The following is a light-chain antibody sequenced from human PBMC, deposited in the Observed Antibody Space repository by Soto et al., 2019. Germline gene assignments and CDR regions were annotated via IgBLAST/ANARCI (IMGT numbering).Light chain of an antibody. Sequence: ENVLTQSPGTLSLSPGESGTLSCRASQSLSINYVAWYQQKPGQAPRLLIYETSSRAAGIPDRFSGSGSGTEFTLTLRRVEPEDFAIYYCQQYDSSPFTFGPGTKV. CDR3: QQYDSSPFT. CDR1: QSLSINY. J-gene: IGKJ3*01. V-gene: IGKV3-20*01. CDR2: ETS.